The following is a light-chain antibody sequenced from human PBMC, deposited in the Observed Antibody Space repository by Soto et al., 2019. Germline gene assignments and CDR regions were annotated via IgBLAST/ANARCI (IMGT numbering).Light chain of an antibody. Sequence: EIVLTQSPDTLSLFPGERATLSCRASQSVSSTYLAWYQQKPGQPPRPLISAASSRATSTPDRFSGSGSGTDFTLTISRLEPEDFAVYYCQQYGSSRWTFGQGTKVEIK. CDR2: AAS. CDR1: QSVSSTY. V-gene: IGKV3-20*01. CDR3: QQYGSSRWT. J-gene: IGKJ1*01.